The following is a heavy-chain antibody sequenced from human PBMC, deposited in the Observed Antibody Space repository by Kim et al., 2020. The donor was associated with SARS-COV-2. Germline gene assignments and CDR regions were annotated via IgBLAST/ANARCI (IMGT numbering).Heavy chain of an antibody. Sequence: SETLSLTCAVYGGSFSGYYWSWIRQPPGKGLEWIGEINHSGSTNYNPSLKSRVTISVDTSKNQFSLKLSSVTAADTAVYYCARGIVVVPAANLGYYGMDVWGQGTTVTVSS. CDR2: INHSGST. CDR1: GGSFSGYY. D-gene: IGHD2-2*01. J-gene: IGHJ6*02. CDR3: ARGIVVVPAANLGYYGMDV. V-gene: IGHV4-34*01.